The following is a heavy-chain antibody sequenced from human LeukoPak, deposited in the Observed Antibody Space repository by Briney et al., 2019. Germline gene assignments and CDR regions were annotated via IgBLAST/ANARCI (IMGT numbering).Heavy chain of an antibody. Sequence: PETLSLTCTVSGGSISSYYWSRIRQPPGKGLEWIGYIYYSGSTDYNPSLKSRVTISVDTSKNQFSLKLSSVTAADTAVYYCARDNYGDFYFDYWGQGALVTVSS. CDR3: ARDNYGDFYFDY. D-gene: IGHD4-17*01. CDR1: GGSISSYY. V-gene: IGHV4-59*01. J-gene: IGHJ4*02. CDR2: IYYSGST.